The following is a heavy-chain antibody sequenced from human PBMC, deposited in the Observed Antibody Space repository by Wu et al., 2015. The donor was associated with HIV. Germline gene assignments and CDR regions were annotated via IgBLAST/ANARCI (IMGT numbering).Heavy chain of an antibody. CDR2: IIPIFGTA. D-gene: IGHD2-2*01. V-gene: IGHV1-69*05. J-gene: IGHJ6*02. CDR1: RHFSSYA. CDR3: ARGGYTGGYCSSTSCYVGMDV. Sequence: QVQLVQSGAEVKKPGSSVKVSARLLRHFSSYAISWVRQAPGQGLEWMGGIIPIFGTANYAQKFQGRVTITTDESTSTAYMELSSLRSEDTAVYYCARGGYTGGYCSSTSCYVGMDVWGQGTTVTVSS.